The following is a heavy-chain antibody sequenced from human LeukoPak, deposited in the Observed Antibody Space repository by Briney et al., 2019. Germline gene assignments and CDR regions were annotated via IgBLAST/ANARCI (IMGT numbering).Heavy chain of an antibody. Sequence: KPSETLSLTCTVSGGSISSYYWSCIRQPPGKGLEWIGYIYYSGNTNYNPSLKGRVTISVDTSKNQFSLKLSSVTAADTAVYYCARDETPSIRGVDAFDIWGQGTMVTVSS. CDR2: IYYSGNT. CDR1: GGSISSYY. D-gene: IGHD6-13*01. V-gene: IGHV4-59*12. J-gene: IGHJ3*02. CDR3: ARDETPSIRGVDAFDI.